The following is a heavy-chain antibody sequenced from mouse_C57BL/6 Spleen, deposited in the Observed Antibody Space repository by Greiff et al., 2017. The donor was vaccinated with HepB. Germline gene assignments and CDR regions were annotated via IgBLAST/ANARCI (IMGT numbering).Heavy chain of an antibody. CDR3: ARHEEGASYDLAWFAY. J-gene: IGHJ3*01. D-gene: IGHD2-3*01. Sequence: VQLQQSGAELVKPGASVKLSCKASGYTFTEYTIHWVKQRSGQGLEWIGWFYPGSGSIKYNEKFKDKATLTADKSSSTVYMELSRLTSEDSAVYFGARHEEGASYDLAWFAYWGQGTLVTVAA. V-gene: IGHV1-62-2*01. CDR1: GYTFTEYT. CDR2: FYPGSGSI.